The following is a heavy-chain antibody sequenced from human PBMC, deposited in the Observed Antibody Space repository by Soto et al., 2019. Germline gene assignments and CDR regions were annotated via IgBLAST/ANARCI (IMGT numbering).Heavy chain of an antibody. D-gene: IGHD3-10*01. CDR1: GFTFSSYA. CDR3: ARDRKWFGELLTYYYYGMDV. V-gene: IGHV3-30-3*01. J-gene: IGHJ6*02. Sequence: GGSLILSCAASGFTFSSYAMHWVRQAPGKGLEWVAVISYDGSNKYYADSVKGRFTISRDNSKNTLYLQMNSLRAEDTAVYYCARDRKWFGELLTYYYYGMDVWGQGTTVTVSS. CDR2: ISYDGSNK.